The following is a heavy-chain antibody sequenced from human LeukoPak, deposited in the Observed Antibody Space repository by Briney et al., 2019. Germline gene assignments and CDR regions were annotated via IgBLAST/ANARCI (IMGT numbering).Heavy chain of an antibody. D-gene: IGHD6-19*01. CDR3: ARLGGTGGWLFYYFDY. CDR1: GGSISSSSDY. J-gene: IGHJ4*02. CDR2: IYYSGST. Sequence: SETLSLTCTVSGGSISSSSDYWGWIRQPPGKGLEWIGSIYYSGSTYYNPSLKSRVTISVDTSKNQFSLKLSSVTAADTAVYYCARLGGTGGWLFYYFDYWGQGTLVTVSS. V-gene: IGHV4-39*01.